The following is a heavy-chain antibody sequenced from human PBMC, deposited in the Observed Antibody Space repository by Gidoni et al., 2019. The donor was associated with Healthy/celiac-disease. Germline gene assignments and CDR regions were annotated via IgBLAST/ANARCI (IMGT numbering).Heavy chain of an antibody. J-gene: IGHJ6*02. V-gene: IGHV5-51*01. Sequence: EVQLVQSGAEVKKHGESLKISCKGSGYSFTSYWIGWVLQMPGKCLEWMGISYPGYSDTRYSPSFQGQVTIAADKSISTAYLQWSSLKASDTAMYYCARQAADLSYYYYYGMDFWGQGPTVTVSS. CDR3: ARQAADLSYYYYYGMDF. CDR1: GYSFTSYW. CDR2: SYPGYSDT. D-gene: IGHD6-13*01.